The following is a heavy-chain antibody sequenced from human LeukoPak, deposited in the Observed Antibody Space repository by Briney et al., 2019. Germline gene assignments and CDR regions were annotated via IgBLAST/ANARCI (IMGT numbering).Heavy chain of an antibody. D-gene: IGHD2-21*02. Sequence: SETLPLTCTVSGGSISSYYWSWIRQPPGKGLEWIGYIYYSGSTNYNPSLKSRVTISVDTSKNQFSLKLSSVTAADTAVYYCARSVVVTAQGAFDIWGQGTMVTVSS. J-gene: IGHJ3*02. V-gene: IGHV4-59*08. CDR3: ARSVVVTAQGAFDI. CDR1: GGSISSYY. CDR2: IYYSGST.